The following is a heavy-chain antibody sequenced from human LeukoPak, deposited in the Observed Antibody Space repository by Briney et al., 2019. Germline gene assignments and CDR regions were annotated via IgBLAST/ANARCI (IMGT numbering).Heavy chain of an antibody. V-gene: IGHV3-33*01. CDR2: IWYDGSNK. D-gene: IGHD4-23*01. Sequence: GGSLRPSCAASGFTFSGFGMHWVRQAPGKGLEWVAVIWYDGSNKYYADSVKGRFTISRDNPKNTLYVQMNSLRAEDTAVYYCARGRGADYGGNSGYFDYWGQGTLVTVSS. J-gene: IGHJ4*02. CDR3: ARGRGADYGGNSGYFDY. CDR1: GFTFSGFG.